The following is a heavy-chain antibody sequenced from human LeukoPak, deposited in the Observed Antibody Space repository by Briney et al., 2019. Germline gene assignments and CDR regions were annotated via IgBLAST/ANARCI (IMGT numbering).Heavy chain of an antibody. CDR3: ARDIRNYYDSSGYSDY. V-gene: IGHV1-2*02. CDR2: INPNSGGT. Sequence: GASVKVSCKASGYTFTGYYMHWVRQAPGQGLEWMGWINPNSGGTNYAQKFQGRVTMTRDTSISTAYMELSRLRSDDAAVYYCARDIRNYYDSSGYSDYWGQGTLVTVSS. D-gene: IGHD3-22*01. CDR1: GYTFTGYY. J-gene: IGHJ4*02.